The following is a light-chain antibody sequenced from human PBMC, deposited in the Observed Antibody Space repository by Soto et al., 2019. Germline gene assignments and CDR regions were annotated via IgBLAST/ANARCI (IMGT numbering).Light chain of an antibody. CDR2: ANN. CDR3: AAWDDSLSGRV. CDR1: GSNVGTSY. J-gene: IGLJ3*02. V-gene: IGLV1-47*01. Sequence: QSVLTQPPSASGTPGQRVTISCSGSGSNVGTSYVYWYQQLPGTAPKLLIYANNQRPSGVPDRFSGSKSGTSASLAISGRLSEDEADYYCAAWDDSLSGRVFGGGTKLTVL.